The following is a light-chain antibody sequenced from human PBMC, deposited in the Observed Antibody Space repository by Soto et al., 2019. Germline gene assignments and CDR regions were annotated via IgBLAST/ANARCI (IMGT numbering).Light chain of an antibody. CDR1: QSVRSN. Sequence: EIVMTQSPATLSVSPGERVTLSCSASQSVRSNLAWYQQKPGKAPRLLXYGASNRPTGIAERFSGSGSGTDFTLTISSLQPDDFETYYCQHYNSYSEAFGQGTKVDIK. V-gene: IGKV3D-15*01. CDR2: GAS. J-gene: IGKJ1*01. CDR3: QHYNSYSEA.